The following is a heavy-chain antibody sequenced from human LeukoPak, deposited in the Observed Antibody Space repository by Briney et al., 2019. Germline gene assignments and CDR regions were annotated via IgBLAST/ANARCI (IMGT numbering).Heavy chain of an antibody. V-gene: IGHV4-59*06. CDR2: IYYSGST. J-gene: IGHJ5*02. D-gene: IGHD1-7*01. CDR3: ARESRGTTNWFDP. CDR1: GGSISSYY. Sequence: SETLSLTCTVSGGSISSYYWSWIRQHPGKGLEWIGYIYYSGSTYYNPSLKSRVTISVDTSKNQFSLKLSSVTAADTAVYYCARESRGTTNWFDPWGQGTLVTVSS.